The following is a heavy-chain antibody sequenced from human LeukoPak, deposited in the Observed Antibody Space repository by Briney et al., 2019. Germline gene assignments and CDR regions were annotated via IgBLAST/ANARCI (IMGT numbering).Heavy chain of an antibody. D-gene: IGHD4-23*01. Sequence: GESLKISCKGSGYSFTSYWIGWVRQMPGKGLEWMGIIYPGDSDTRYSPSFQGQVTISADKSISTAYLQWSSLKASDTAMYYCARHFYYDYGGYSWFDPWGQGTLVTVSS. CDR2: IYPGDSDT. CDR1: GYSFTSYW. J-gene: IGHJ5*02. CDR3: ARHFYYDYGGYSWFDP. V-gene: IGHV5-51*01.